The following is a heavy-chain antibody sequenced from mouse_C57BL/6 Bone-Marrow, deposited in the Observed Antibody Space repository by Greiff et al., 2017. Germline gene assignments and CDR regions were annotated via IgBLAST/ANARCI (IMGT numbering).Heavy chain of an antibody. CDR3: ARGGTGCFDD. CDR2: IYPGGGYT. D-gene: IGHD4-1*01. CDR1: GYTFTDYW. J-gene: IGHJ2*01. V-gene: IGHV1-63*01. Sequence: QVQLQQSGAELVRPGTSVKMSCKASGYTFTDYWIGWAKQRPGHGLEWIGDIYPGGGYTNYNEKFKGKATLTADKSSSTAYMQFSSLSAEDSANYYGARGGTGCFDDWGQGTTLTVSS.